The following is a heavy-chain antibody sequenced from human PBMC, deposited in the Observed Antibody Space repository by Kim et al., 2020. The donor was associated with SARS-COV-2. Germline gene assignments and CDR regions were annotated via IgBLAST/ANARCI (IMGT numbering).Heavy chain of an antibody. CDR2: IYYSGST. V-gene: IGHV4-39*01. Sequence: SETLSLTCTVSGGSISSSSYYWGWIRQPPGKGLEWIGSIYYSGSTYYNPSLKSRVTISVDTSKNQFSLKLSSVTAADTAVYYCSSGYAYSYWGQGTLVTVSS. CDR3: SSGYAYSY. CDR1: GGSISSSSYY. J-gene: IGHJ4*02. D-gene: IGHD5-12*01.